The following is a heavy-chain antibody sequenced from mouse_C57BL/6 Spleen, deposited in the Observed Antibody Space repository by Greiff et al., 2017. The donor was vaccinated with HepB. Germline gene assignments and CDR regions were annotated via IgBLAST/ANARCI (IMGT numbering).Heavy chain of an antibody. V-gene: IGHV10-1*01. Sequence: EVKLMESGGGLVQPKGSLKLSCAASGFSFNTYAMNWVRQAPGKGLEWVARIRSKSNNYATYYADSVKDRFTISRDDSESMLYLQMNNLKTEDTAMYYCVRRASSGSFAYWGQGTLVTVSA. CDR3: VRRASSGSFAY. D-gene: IGHD3-2*02. CDR2: IRSKSNNYAT. CDR1: GFSFNTYA. J-gene: IGHJ3*01.